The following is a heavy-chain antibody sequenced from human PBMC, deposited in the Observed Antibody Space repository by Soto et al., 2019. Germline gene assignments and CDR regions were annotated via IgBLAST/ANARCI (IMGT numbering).Heavy chain of an antibody. CDR1: GFTFSGYW. J-gene: IGHJ5*02. CDR2: INRDGSES. Sequence: EALLVESGGGLVQPGGSLRLSCAASGFTFSGYWMSWVRQAPGKGLEWVASINRDGSESHYVDSVKGRFTISRDNAKSSVYLQMKSLRAEDTAVYYCARDPGPRPAAIRGLGWFDPWGQVTLVTVSS. CDR3: ARDPGPRPAAIRGLGWFDP. D-gene: IGHD2-2*01. V-gene: IGHV3-7*03.